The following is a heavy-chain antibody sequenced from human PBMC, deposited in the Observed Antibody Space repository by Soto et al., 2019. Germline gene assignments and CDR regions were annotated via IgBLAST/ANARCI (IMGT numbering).Heavy chain of an antibody. J-gene: IGHJ3*01. V-gene: IGHV4-38-2*01. Sequence: PSETLSLTCAVCGFLISSGDYWGWIRKPPGKGLEWIGSTYHGVNTYYKPYLRGRVNISVDVSKNQFSLKLSSATAADTAVYYCARARWYDAFNVWGQRIVVTFSS. D-gene: IGHD2-15*01. CDR3: ARARWYDAFNV. CDR1: GFLISSGDY. CDR2: TYHGVNT.